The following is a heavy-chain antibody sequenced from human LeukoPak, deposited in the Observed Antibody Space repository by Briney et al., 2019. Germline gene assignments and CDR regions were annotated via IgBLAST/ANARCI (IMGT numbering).Heavy chain of an antibody. V-gene: IGHV3-23*01. J-gene: IGHJ4*02. CDR2: ISGSGGTT. D-gene: IGHD4-17*01. CDR1: GFTFSNYA. Sequence: GGSLRLSCAASGFTFSNYAMSWVRQAPGKGLQWVSGISGSGGTTDYADSVKGRFTISRDNSKNTLYLQMNSLTAEDTAVYYCAGGRLRGPFDYWGQGTLVTVSS. CDR3: AGGRLRGPFDY.